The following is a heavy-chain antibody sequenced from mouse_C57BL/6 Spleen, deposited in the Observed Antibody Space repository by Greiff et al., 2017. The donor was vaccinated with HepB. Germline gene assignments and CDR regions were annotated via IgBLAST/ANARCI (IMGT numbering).Heavy chain of an antibody. V-gene: IGHV3-6*01. CDR3: ARDYDYTFAY. Sequence: DVKLQESGPGLVKPSQSLSLTCSVTGYSITSGYYWNWIRQFPGNKLEWMGYISYDGSNNYNPSLKNRISITRDTSKNQFFLKLNSVTTEDTATYYCARDYDYTFAYWGQGTLVTVSA. D-gene: IGHD2-4*01. CDR1: GYSITSGYY. J-gene: IGHJ3*01. CDR2: ISYDGSN.